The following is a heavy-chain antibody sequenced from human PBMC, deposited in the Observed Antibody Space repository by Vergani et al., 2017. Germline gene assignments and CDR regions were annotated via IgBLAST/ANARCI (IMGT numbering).Heavy chain of an antibody. CDR1: GYSFTSYW. CDR3: AKTHDFSSLYSSYNWFDP. D-gene: IGHD3-3*01. V-gene: IGHV5-51*01. Sequence: EKQLVQSGSETKKPGESLKISCKGSGYSFTSYWIGWVRQMPGKGLEWMGIIYPGDSDTRYSPSFQGQVTISADKSLSTAYLQWSSLKASDTATYYCAKTHDFSSLYSSYNWFDPWGQGTQVTVSS. CDR2: IYPGDSDT. J-gene: IGHJ5*02.